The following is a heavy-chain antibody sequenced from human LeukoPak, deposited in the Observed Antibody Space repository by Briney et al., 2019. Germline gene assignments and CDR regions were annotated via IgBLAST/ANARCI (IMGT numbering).Heavy chain of an antibody. CDR1: RYTLTELS. CDR3: ATVQYSSGWYRGFDY. J-gene: IGHJ4*02. CDR2: FDPEDGET. Sequence: ASVKVSCKVSRYTLTELSMHWVRQAPGKGLEWMGGFDPEDGETIDAQKFQGRVTMTEDTSTDTAYMELSSLRSEDTAVYYCATVQYSSGWYRGFDYWGQGTLVTVSS. V-gene: IGHV1-24*01. D-gene: IGHD6-19*01.